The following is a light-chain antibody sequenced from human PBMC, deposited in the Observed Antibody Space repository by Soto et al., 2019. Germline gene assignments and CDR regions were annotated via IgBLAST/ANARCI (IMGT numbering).Light chain of an antibody. CDR2: GAS. V-gene: IGKV3-20*01. CDR1: QSVSSN. Sequence: IVLTQSPATLSVSPGARATLSCRASQSVSSNLAWYQHKPGQPPRLLIYGASSRATGIPDRFSGSGSGTDFTLTISRLEPEDFAVYYCQQYGSSGTFGQGTKVDIK. CDR3: QQYGSSGT. J-gene: IGKJ1*01.